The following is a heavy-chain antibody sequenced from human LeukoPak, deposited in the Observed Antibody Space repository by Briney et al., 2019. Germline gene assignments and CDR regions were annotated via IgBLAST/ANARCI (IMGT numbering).Heavy chain of an antibody. J-gene: IGHJ4*02. D-gene: IGHD3-16*01. V-gene: IGHV4-59*08. CDR3: ARHAGITFGGVIVN. CDR2: IYYSGST. CDR1: GGSISSYY. Sequence: SETLSLTCTVSGGSISSYYWSWIRQPPGKGLEWIGYIYYSGSTNYNPSLKSRVTISVGTSKNQFSLKLSSVTAADTAVYYCARHAGITFGGVIVNWGQGTLVTVSS.